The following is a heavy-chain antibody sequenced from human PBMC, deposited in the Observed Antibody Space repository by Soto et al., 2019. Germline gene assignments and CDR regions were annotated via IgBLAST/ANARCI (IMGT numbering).Heavy chain of an antibody. J-gene: IGHJ5*02. Sequence: EVQLVESGGGLVKPGGSLRLSCAASGFTFSSYSMNWVRQAPGKGLEWVSSISSSSSYIYYADSVKGRFTISRDNAKNSLYLQMISLRAEDTAVYYCASGPDILTGYSGSGANWFDPWGQGTMVTVSS. CDR2: ISSSSSYI. D-gene: IGHD3-9*01. CDR3: ASGPDILTGYSGSGANWFDP. V-gene: IGHV3-21*01. CDR1: GFTFSSYS.